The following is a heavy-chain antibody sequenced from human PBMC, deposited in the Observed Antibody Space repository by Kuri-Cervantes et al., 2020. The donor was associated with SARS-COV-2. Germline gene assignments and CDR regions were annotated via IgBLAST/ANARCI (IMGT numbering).Heavy chain of an antibody. CDR2: IYYSGST. CDR1: GGSISSSSYY. J-gene: IGHJ4*02. V-gene: IGHV4-39*01. Sequence: SETLSLTCTVSGGSISSSSYYWGWIRQPPGKGLEWIGSIYYSGSTYYNPSLKSRVTISVDTSKNQFSLKLSSVTAADTAVYYCARLLPGPVDYWGQGTLVPSPQ. D-gene: IGHD3-16*01. CDR3: ARLLPGPVDY.